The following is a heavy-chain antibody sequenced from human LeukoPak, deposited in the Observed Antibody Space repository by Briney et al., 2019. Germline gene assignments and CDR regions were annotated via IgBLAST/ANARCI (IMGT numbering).Heavy chain of an antibody. Sequence: SGPTLVKPTQTLTLTCTFSGFSLSTSGVGVGWIHQPPGKALEWLALIYWNDDKRYSPSLKSRLTITKDTSKNQVVLTMTNMDPVDTATYYCAHIGSWYGIGDYWGQGTLVTVSS. V-gene: IGHV2-5*01. CDR1: GFSLSTSGVG. D-gene: IGHD6-13*01. J-gene: IGHJ4*02. CDR2: IYWNDDK. CDR3: AHIGSWYGIGDY.